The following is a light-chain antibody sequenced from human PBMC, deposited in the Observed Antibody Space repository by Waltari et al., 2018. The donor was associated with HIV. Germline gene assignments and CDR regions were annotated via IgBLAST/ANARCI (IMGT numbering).Light chain of an antibody. CDR2: AAS. Sequence: DIQMTQSPSSVSVSVGDRVTITCRSSQGVGKLVAWFQQKPGRAPKSLIYAASSLHAGVPSKFSGSGSETHFTLTISSLQPEDFGTYYCQQYKTYPFTFGPGTKVDFK. CDR1: QGVGKL. V-gene: IGKV1-16*02. CDR3: QQYKTYPFT. J-gene: IGKJ3*01.